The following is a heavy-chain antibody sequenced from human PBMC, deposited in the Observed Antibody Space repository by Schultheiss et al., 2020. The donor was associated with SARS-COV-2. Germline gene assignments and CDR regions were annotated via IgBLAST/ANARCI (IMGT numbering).Heavy chain of an antibody. J-gene: IGHJ4*02. CDR3: AKDNIRQLRFLPHV. D-gene: IGHD3-3*01. CDR1: GFTFSSYA. Sequence: ESLKISCAASGFTFSSYAMSWVRQAPGKGLEWIGEINHSGSTNYNPSLKSRVTISVDTSKNQFSLKLSSVTAADTAVYYCAKDNIRQLRFLPHVWGQGTLVTVSS. CDR2: INHSGST. V-gene: IGHV4-34*01.